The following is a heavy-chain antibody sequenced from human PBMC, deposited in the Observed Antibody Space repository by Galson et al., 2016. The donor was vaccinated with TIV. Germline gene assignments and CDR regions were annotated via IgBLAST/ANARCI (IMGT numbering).Heavy chain of an antibody. CDR1: GYRFSSYW. D-gene: IGHD3-22*01. J-gene: IGHJ4*02. CDR3: ARHFRYSDSSGYHYFDS. V-gene: IGHV5-51*01. CDR2: IFPDDSDT. Sequence: QSGAEVKKPGESLKISCKGSGYRFSSYWIGWVRQRPGKGLEWLGIIFPDDSDTRYSPSLEGQVTFSADKSIRTVYLQWSSLKASDTAIYYCARHFRYSDSSGYHYFDSWGQGTMVTVSS.